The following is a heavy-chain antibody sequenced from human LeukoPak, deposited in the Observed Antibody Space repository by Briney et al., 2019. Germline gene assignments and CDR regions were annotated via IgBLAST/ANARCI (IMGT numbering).Heavy chain of an antibody. Sequence: PSETLSLTCTVSGGSVSSGSYYWSWIRQPPGKGLEWIGYIYYSGSTNYDPSLKSRVTISVDTSKNQFSLKLSSVTAADTAVYYCASGGYDSSGYTWGQGTLVTVSS. CDR2: IYYSGST. D-gene: IGHD3-22*01. V-gene: IGHV4-61*01. CDR3: ASGGYDSSGYT. J-gene: IGHJ4*02. CDR1: GGSVSSGSYY.